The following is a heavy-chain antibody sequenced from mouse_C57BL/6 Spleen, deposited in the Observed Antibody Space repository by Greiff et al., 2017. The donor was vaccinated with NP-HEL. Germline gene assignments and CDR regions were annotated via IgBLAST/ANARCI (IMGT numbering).Heavy chain of an antibody. CDR1: GYTFTSYW. D-gene: IGHD2-1*01. J-gene: IGHJ4*01. V-gene: IGHV1-69*01. CDR2: IDPSDSYT. CDR3: ARYHYGNPDSGLDY. Sequence: QVQLQQPGAELVMPGASVKLSCKASGYTFTSYWMHWVKQRPGQGLEWIGEIDPSDSYTNYNQKFKGKSTLTVDKSSSTAYMQLSSLTSEDSAVYYCARYHYGNPDSGLDYWGQGTSVTVSS.